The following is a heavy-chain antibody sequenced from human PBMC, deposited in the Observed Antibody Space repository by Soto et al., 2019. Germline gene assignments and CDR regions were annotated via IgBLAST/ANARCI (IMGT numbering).Heavy chain of an antibody. CDR2: ITTDKGKT. CDR1: GYTFTSYG. CDR3: ATRSPAFDY. Sequence: QVQLVQSGPEVKKPGASVKVSCKTSGYTFTSYGISWVRQAPGQGLEWMGWITTDKGKTTYAQKFQSRVTMTTDTSTSTAYMELRSLTSDDTAVYYCATRSPAFDYWGQGTLVTVSS. V-gene: IGHV1-18*01. J-gene: IGHJ4*02.